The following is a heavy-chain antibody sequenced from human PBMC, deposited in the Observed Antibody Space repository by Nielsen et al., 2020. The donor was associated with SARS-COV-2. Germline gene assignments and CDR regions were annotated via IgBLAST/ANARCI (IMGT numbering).Heavy chain of an antibody. CDR3: ARELFSGAYCGGDCYSGSGY. Sequence: GGSLRLSCAASGFTFDDYAMHWVRQAPGKGLEWVSGISWNSGSIGYADSVKGRFTISRDNSKNTLYLQMNSLRAEDTAVYYCARELFSGAYCGGDCYSGSGYWGQGTLVTVSS. CDR2: ISWNSGSI. CDR1: GFTFDDYA. V-gene: IGHV3-9*01. J-gene: IGHJ4*02. D-gene: IGHD2-21*02.